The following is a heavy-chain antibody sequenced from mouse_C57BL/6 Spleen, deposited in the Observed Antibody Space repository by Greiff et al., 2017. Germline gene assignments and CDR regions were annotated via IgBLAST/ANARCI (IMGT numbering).Heavy chain of an antibody. V-gene: IGHV14-4*01. CDR3: TTKGTYGRYFDD. D-gene: IGHD1-1*01. J-gene: IGHJ2*01. Sequence: VQLQQSGAELVRPGASVKLSCTASGFNIKDDYMHWVKQRPEQGLEWIGWIDPENGDTEYASKFQGKATITADTSSNTAYLQHSSLTSEDTAVYYCTTKGTYGRYFDDWGQGTTLTVSS. CDR1: GFNIKDDY. CDR2: IDPENGDT.